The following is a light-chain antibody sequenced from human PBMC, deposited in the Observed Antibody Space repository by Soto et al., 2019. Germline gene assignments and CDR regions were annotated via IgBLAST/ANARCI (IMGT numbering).Light chain of an antibody. Sequence: QSVLTQPPSVSGAPGQRVTIPCTGSSSNIGSFYDVHWYQQLPGTVPKLLIYGDNNRPSGVPDRFSGSKSGTSASLSITGLLPEDEADSYCQSYDNSLSHVVFGGGTKLTVL. CDR1: SSNIGSFYD. V-gene: IGLV1-40*01. CDR3: QSYDNSLSHVV. J-gene: IGLJ2*01. CDR2: GDN.